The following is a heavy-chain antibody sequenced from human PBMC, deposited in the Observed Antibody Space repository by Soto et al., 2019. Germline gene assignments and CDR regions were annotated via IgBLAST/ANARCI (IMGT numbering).Heavy chain of an antibody. D-gene: IGHD3-10*01. CDR3: AHGDPLDFHF. Sequence: QITLKASGPPLVQPTQPLTLTCTFPGFSISTSAEAVGWIRQPPGKALEWLSLICWNGIERYSPSLKSRLAIPKDTSKTQLVLTMTNMDPVDTATYFCAHGDPLDFHFWGQGTLVTVSP. V-gene: IGHV2-5*01. J-gene: IGHJ4*02. CDR2: ICWNGIE. CDR1: GFSISTSAEA.